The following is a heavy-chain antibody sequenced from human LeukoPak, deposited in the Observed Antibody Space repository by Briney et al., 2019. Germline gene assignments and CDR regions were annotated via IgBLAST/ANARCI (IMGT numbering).Heavy chain of an antibody. D-gene: IGHD6-13*01. V-gene: IGHV4-34*01. J-gene: IGHJ4*02. CDR1: GGSFSAYY. CDR3: ARGRRIAAAGTPLGDY. CDR2: INHSGST. Sequence: SETLSLTCAVYGGSFSAYYWSWIRQPPGKGLEWIGEINHSGSTNYNPSLKSRVTISVDTSKNQFSLKLSSVTAADTAVYYCARGRRIAAAGTPLGDYWGQGTLVTVSS.